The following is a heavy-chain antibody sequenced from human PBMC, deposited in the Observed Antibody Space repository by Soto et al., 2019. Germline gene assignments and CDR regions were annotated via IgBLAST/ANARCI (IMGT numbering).Heavy chain of an antibody. CDR3: ARNMDYYYGRGSGNGHGV. Sequence: QVQLVQSGAEVKEPGDSVRVSCEASGYTFTAYHIHWVRQAPGQGLEWMGWINPKFGDTTYAQDFQGRVSMTSDMSISTDYMELSRLTSDDTAIYYCARNMDYYYGRGSGNGHGVWGQGTTVTVFS. CDR2: INPKFGDT. CDR1: GYTFTAYH. D-gene: IGHD3-10*02. V-gene: IGHV1-2*02. J-gene: IGHJ6*02.